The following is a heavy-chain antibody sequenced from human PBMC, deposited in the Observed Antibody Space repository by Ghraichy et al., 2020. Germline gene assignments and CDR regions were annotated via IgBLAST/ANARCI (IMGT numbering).Heavy chain of an antibody. CDR3: ARGGSTWYIDL. V-gene: IGHV4-34*01. Sequence: SETLSLTCGVSGGSFNDYNWSWIRQPPGKGLEWIGEINHSGDINYNPSLKSRLTISLDKPKKQFSLKLTSVTAADTAIYYCARGGSTWYIDLWGQGTLVIVS. J-gene: IGHJ4*02. CDR2: INHSGDI. CDR1: GGSFNDYN. D-gene: IGHD6-13*01.